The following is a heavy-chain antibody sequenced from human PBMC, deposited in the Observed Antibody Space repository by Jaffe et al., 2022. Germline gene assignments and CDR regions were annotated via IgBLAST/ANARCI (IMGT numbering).Heavy chain of an antibody. Sequence: EVQLVQSGAEVKKPGESLKISCKGSGYSFTSYWIGWVRQMPGKGLEWMGIIYPGDSDTRYSPSFQGQVTISADKSISTAYLQWSSLKASDTAMYYCVRRPKGYDILTGPNDAFDIWGQGTMVTVSS. D-gene: IGHD3-9*01. J-gene: IGHJ3*02. V-gene: IGHV5-51*03. CDR2: IYPGDSDT. CDR3: VRRPKGYDILTGPNDAFDI. CDR1: GYSFTSYW.